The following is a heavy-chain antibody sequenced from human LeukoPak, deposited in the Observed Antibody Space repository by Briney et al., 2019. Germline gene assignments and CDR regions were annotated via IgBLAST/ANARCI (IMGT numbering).Heavy chain of an antibody. Sequence: GGSLRLSCAASGFIFSSYEMNWVRQAPGKGLEWISYISSSGRITYYADSVKGRFTSSRDNAKNSLYLQMNSLTADDTAVHYCVRAYHPGGWFDPWGQGTLVTVSS. J-gene: IGHJ5*02. D-gene: IGHD2-21*01. V-gene: IGHV3-48*03. CDR1: GFIFSSYE. CDR2: ISSSGRIT. CDR3: VRAYHPGGWFDP.